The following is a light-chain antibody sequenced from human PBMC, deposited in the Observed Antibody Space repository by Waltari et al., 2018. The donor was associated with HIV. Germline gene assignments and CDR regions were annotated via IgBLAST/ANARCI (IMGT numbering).Light chain of an antibody. V-gene: IGLV7-46*01. CDR1: TPAVPNAPS. CDR2: DTS. CDR3: LLSYGGPRV. Sequence: HAVLTQETSLTLSPGGTVTLPCGSTTPAVPNAPSPYRFQERPGQAPRTLIHDTSNKHSWTPARFSGSLLGGKAALTLAGAQPEDGAEYYCLLSYGGPRVFGGGTKLTVL. J-gene: IGLJ3*02.